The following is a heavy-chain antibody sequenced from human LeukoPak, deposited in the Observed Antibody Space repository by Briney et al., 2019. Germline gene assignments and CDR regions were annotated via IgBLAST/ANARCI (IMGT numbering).Heavy chain of an antibody. Sequence: GGSLRLSCAASGFTFSRHGMHWVRKAPGKGLEWGAFIRYDGSDKYYADSVKGRFTISRDNSENTLYLQMNSLGPEDTAVYYCAKGFYYCSDGCPQYYYYMDVWGKGTTVIVSS. CDR3: AKGFYYCSDGCPQYYYYMDV. CDR1: GFTFSRHG. V-gene: IGHV3-30*02. J-gene: IGHJ6*03. CDR2: IRYDGSDK. D-gene: IGHD2-15*01.